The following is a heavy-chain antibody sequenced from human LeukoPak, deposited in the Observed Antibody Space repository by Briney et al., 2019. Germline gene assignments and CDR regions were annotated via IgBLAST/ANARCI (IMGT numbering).Heavy chain of an antibody. CDR2: IYYSGST. D-gene: IGHD3-10*01. CDR3: ARGRITMVRGVIFESSSDAFGI. V-gene: IGHV4-30-4*08. Sequence: SQTLSLTCTVSGGSISSGDYYWSWIRQPPGKGLEWIGYIYYSGSTYYNPSLKSRVTISVDTSKNQFSLKLSSVTAADTAVYYCARGRITMVRGVIFESSSDAFGIWGQGTMVTVSS. J-gene: IGHJ3*02. CDR1: GGSISSGDYY.